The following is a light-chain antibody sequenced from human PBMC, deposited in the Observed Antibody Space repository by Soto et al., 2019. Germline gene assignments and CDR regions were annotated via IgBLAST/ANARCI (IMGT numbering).Light chain of an antibody. J-gene: IGKJ4*01. V-gene: IGKV3-15*01. CDR3: QQYNNWPPLT. CDR1: QSVSSN. Sequence: EVVMTQSPVTLSVSPGERATLSCRASQSVSSNLAWYQRKPGQAPRLLIYGASTRATGIPARFSGSGSGTEFTLTISSLQSEDFAVYYCQQYNNWPPLTFGGGTKVEIK. CDR2: GAS.